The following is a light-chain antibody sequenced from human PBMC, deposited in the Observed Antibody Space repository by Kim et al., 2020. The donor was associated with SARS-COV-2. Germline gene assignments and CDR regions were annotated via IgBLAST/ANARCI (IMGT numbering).Light chain of an antibody. CDR3: QQYGSSPQT. J-gene: IGKJ1*01. V-gene: IGKV3-20*01. CDR2: GAS. CDR1: QSVSSSY. Sequence: EIVLTQSPGTLSLSPGERATLSCRASQSVSSSYLAWYQQKPGQAPRLLIYGASSRATGIPDRFSASGSGTDFTVTISRLEPEDFAVYYCQQYGSSPQTFGQGTKVDIK.